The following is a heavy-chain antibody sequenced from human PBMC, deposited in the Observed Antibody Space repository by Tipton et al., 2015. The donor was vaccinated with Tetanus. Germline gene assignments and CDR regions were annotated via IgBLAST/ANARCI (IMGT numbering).Heavy chain of an antibody. Sequence: SLRLSCAASGIDFNRYGMHWVRQAPGKGLEWLAVTWYDGRNIYVADSVKGRFTISGDTSENSVYLQLNSLRDDDTAVYYCARDNASRKTVVVIPGAYDFWGQGTLVTVPS. J-gene: IGHJ4*02. V-gene: IGHV3-33*01. CDR2: TWYDGRNI. CDR1: GIDFNRYG. CDR3: ARDNASRKTVVVIPGAYDF. D-gene: IGHD2-2*01.